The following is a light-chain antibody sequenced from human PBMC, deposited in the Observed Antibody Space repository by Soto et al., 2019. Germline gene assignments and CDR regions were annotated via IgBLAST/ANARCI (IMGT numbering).Light chain of an antibody. CDR2: ATS. CDR3: QQYGDWPLT. V-gene: IGKV3-15*01. Sequence: EIVLTQSPATLSVSPGERATLSCRASQSVGNNFAWYQQKPGQAPRLLIFATSTRDTGVPARFSGSGSGTEFTLTISSLQSEDFAVYYCQQYGDWPLTFGGGEKVEIE. J-gene: IGKJ4*01. CDR1: QSVGNN.